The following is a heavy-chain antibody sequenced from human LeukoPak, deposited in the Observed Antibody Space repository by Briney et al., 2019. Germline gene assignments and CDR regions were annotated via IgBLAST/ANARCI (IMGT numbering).Heavy chain of an antibody. CDR2: INYSVST. D-gene: IGHD3-10*01. CDR3: ARYVVYGSGKYYFDY. V-gene: IGHV4-39*01. Sequence: PSETLSLTCTVSGGSVSSTTYYWSWIRQPPGKGLEWIASINYSVSTYYNPSLKSRVTISVDTSENQFSLKLSSVTAADTAVYYCARYVVYGSGKYYFDYWGQGTLVTVSS. J-gene: IGHJ4*02. CDR1: GGSVSSTTYY.